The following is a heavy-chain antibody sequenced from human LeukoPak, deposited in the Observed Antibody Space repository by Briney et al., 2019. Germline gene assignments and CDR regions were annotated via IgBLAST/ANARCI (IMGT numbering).Heavy chain of an antibody. J-gene: IGHJ5*02. CDR1: GFTFSSYG. CDR3: ARDPKIYYDFWSGYREENWFDP. CDR2: IWYDGSNK. D-gene: IGHD3-3*01. Sequence: GGSRRLSCAASGFTFSSYGMHWVRQAPGKGLEWVAVIWYDGSNKYYADSVKGRFTISRDNSKNTLYLQMNSLRAEDTAVYYCARDPKIYYDFWSGYREENWFDPWGQGTLVTVSS. V-gene: IGHV3-33*01.